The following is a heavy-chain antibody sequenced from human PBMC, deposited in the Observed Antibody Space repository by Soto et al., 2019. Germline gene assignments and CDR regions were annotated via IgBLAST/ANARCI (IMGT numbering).Heavy chain of an antibody. J-gene: IGHJ4*02. CDR2: IYYSGST. CDR3: ARSYSSTLENWFDY. D-gene: IGHD6-13*01. V-gene: IGHV4-59*01. Sequence: SETLSLTCTVSGGSISSYYWSWIRQPPVKGLEWIGYIYYSGSTNYNPSLKSRVTISVDTSKNQFSLKLSSVTAADTAVYYCARSYSSTLENWFDYWGQGTLVTVSS. CDR1: GGSISSYY.